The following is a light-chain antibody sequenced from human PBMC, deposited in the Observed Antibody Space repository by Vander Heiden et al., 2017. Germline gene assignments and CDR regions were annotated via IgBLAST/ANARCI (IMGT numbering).Light chain of an antibody. V-gene: IGKV1-5*03. Sequence: DTQMTQSPSTLSASVGDRVTITCRASQSISSWLAWYQQKPGKAPKLLIYKASSLESGVPSRFSGSGSGTEFTLTISSLQPDDFATYYCQQYTSYSWTFGQGTKVEIK. CDR1: QSISSW. J-gene: IGKJ1*01. CDR3: QQYTSYSWT. CDR2: KAS.